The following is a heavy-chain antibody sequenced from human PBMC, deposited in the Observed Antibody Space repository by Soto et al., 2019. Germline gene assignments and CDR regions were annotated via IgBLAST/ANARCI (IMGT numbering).Heavy chain of an antibody. CDR2: ISSTSSYI. CDR3: ARGYGAADY. D-gene: IGHD3-16*01. J-gene: IGHJ4*02. V-gene: IGHV3-21*02. CDR1: GFTFNTYN. Sequence: EVQVVESGGGLVKPGGSLRLSCAASGFTFNTYNMNWVRQAPGKGLEWVSSISSTSSYIHYADSVKGRFTISRENAKNSLYLQMNSLRAEDTAVYYCARGYGAADYWGQGTLVTVSS.